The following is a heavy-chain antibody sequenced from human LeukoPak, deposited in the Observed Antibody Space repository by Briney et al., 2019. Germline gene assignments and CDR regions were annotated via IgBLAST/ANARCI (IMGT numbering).Heavy chain of an antibody. J-gene: IGHJ4*02. V-gene: IGHV4-34*01. Sequence: SETLSLTCAVYGGSFSGYYWSWIRQPPGKGLEWIGSIYYSGSTYYNPSLKSRVTISVDTSKKQFSLKLSPVTDADTAVYYCARARGYCSGGSCYVYYFDYWGQGTLVTVSS. D-gene: IGHD2-15*01. CDR2: IYYSGST. CDR3: ARARGYCSGGSCYVYYFDY. CDR1: GGSFSGYY.